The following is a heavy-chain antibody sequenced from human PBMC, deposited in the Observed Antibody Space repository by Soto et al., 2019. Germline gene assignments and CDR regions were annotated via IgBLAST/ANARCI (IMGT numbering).Heavy chain of an antibody. J-gene: IGHJ6*02. CDR1: VDSSNNTYW. CDR3: ARAVYCTTANCWDDFHYYNIDV. Sequence: SETLSLTCFVSVDSSNNTYWWSCVRQAPGKGLEWIGEIFHTCGKSYMPSLRGRITLSVDTSKNQFSLKLTSVTAADTAVYYCARAVYCTTANCWDDFHYYNIDVWGQGTAVTVSS. CDR2: IFHTCGK. D-gene: IGHD2-2*01. V-gene: IGHV4-4*02.